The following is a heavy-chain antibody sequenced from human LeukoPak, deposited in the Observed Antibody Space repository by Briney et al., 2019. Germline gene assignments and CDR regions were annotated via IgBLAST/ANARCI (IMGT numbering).Heavy chain of an antibody. CDR3: AKESRITMVRGVIIVGMDV. CDR1: GFTFSSYG. V-gene: IGHV3-30*18. J-gene: IGHJ6*02. Sequence: TGGSLRLSCAASGFTFSSYGMDWVRQAPGKGLEWVAVISYDGSNKYYADSVKGRFTISRDNSKNTLYLQMNSLRAEDTAVYYCAKESRITMVRGVIIVGMDVGGQGTTVTVSS. CDR2: ISYDGSNK. D-gene: IGHD3-10*01.